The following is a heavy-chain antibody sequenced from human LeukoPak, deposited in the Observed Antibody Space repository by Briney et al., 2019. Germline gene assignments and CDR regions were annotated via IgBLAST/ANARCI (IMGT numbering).Heavy chain of an antibody. CDR1: GFTFSSYA. Sequence: GGSLRLSCAASGFTFSSYAMHWVRQAPGKGLEWVAVISYDGSNKYYADSVKGRFTISRDNSKNTLYLQMNSLRAEDTAVYYCARVHPRSAYCGGDCLGYWGQGTLVTVSS. J-gene: IGHJ4*02. D-gene: IGHD2-21*02. CDR2: ISYDGSNK. CDR3: ARVHPRSAYCGGDCLGY. V-gene: IGHV3-30-3*01.